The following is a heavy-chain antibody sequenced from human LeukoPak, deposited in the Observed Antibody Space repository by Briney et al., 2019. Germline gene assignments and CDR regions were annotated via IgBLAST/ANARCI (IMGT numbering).Heavy chain of an antibody. CDR2: ISSSSTYI. Sequence: GGSLRLSCAASGFTFSSYAMNWVRQAPGKGLEWVSSISSSSTYIYYADSVKGRFTISRDNAKNSLYLQMNSLRAEDTALYHCARDSDFDYWGQGTLVTVSS. CDR3: ARDSDFDY. CDR1: GFTFSSYA. V-gene: IGHV3-21*01. J-gene: IGHJ4*02.